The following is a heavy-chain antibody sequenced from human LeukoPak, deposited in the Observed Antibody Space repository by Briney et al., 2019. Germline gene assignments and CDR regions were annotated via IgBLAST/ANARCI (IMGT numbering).Heavy chain of an antibody. D-gene: IGHD3-22*01. J-gene: IGHJ4*02. CDR2: ISAYNGNT. V-gene: IGHV1-18*01. Sequence: ASVKASRKASGYTFTSYGISWVRQAPGQGLEWMGWISAYNGNTNYAQKLQGRVTMTTDTSTSTAYMELRSLRSDDTAVYYCARWRNYYDSSGYYQPDFFDYWGQGTLVTVSS. CDR1: GYTFTSYG. CDR3: ARWRNYYDSSGYYQPDFFDY.